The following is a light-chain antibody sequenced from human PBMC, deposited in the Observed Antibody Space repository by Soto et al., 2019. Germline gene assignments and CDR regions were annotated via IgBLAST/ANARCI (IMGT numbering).Light chain of an antibody. J-gene: IGLJ3*02. CDR1: MRDVGAYNL. Sequence: QSVLTQPASVSGSAGQSITISCSGTMRDVGAYNLVSWYQQHSGTAPKLIIYEVRNRPSGISSRFSGSRSGNTASLTITGLLAEDEADYYCASYTSADTRVFGGGTKLTVL. V-gene: IGLV2-14*01. CDR3: ASYTSADTRV. CDR2: EVR.